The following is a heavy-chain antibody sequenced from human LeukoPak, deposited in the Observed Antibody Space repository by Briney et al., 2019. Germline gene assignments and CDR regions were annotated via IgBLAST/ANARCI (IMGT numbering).Heavy chain of an antibody. V-gene: IGHV3-48*01. CDR3: ARDDYGDYVGWFDP. J-gene: IGHJ5*02. D-gene: IGHD4-17*01. Sequence: GGSLRLSCAASGFTFSSYWMSWVRQAPGKGLEWVSYISSSSSTIYYADSVKGRFTISRDNAKNSLYLQMNSLRAEDTAVYYCARDDYGDYVGWFDPWGQGTLVTVSS. CDR2: ISSSSSTI. CDR1: GFTFSSYW.